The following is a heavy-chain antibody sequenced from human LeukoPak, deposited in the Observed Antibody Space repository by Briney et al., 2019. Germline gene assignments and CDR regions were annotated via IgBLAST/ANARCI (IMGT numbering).Heavy chain of an antibody. CDR1: GFTFSSYS. CDR2: ISSSSSYI. CDR3: ANRRRESIAVAGTRGYYFDY. Sequence: GGSLRLSCAASGFTFSSYSMNWVRQAPGKGLEWVSSISSSSSYIYYADSVKGRFTISRDNAKNSLYLQMNSLRAEDTAVYYCANRRRESIAVAGTRGYYFDYWGQGTLVTVSS. J-gene: IGHJ4*02. D-gene: IGHD6-19*01. V-gene: IGHV3-21*04.